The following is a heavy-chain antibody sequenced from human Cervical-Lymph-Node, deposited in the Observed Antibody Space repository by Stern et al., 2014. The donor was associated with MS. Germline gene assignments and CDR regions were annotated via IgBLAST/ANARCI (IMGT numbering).Heavy chain of an antibody. CDR1: GYTLSETS. V-gene: IGHV1-24*01. J-gene: IGHJ4*02. D-gene: IGHD2-21*01. CDR3: ASVRFVTLIQTPFDY. CDR2: FDPEKGQT. Sequence: VQLVQSGAEVRRPGASVKVSCKVSGYTLSETSIHWIRQAPGKGLEWMGGFDPEKGQTIYAQMFQGRLTMTEDASSGTAYMELSRLMSDDTAVYFCASVRFVTLIQTPFDYWGQGTLVTVSS.